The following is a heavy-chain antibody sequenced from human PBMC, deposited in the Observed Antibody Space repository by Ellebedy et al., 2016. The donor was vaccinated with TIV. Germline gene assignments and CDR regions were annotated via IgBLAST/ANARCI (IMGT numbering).Heavy chain of an antibody. CDR3: ARDVALYSSGFPPARYYYMDV. J-gene: IGHJ6*03. CDR1: GYTLTDLS. CDR2: FDPEDGET. D-gene: IGHD6-19*01. V-gene: IGHV1-24*01. Sequence: ASVKVSCXVSGYTLTDLSMHWVRQAPGKGLEWMGGFDPEDGETIYAQKFQGRVTMTEDTSTDTAYMELSSLRSEDTAVYYCARDVALYSSGFPPARYYYMDVWGKGTTVTVSS.